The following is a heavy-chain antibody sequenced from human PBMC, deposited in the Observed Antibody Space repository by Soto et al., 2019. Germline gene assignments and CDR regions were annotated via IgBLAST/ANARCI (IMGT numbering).Heavy chain of an antibody. CDR1: GFTFSNYC. D-gene: IGHD2-21*01. CDR3: ARAAIAVIGY. V-gene: IGHV3-74*01. Sequence: EVHLVESGGGLVQPGGSLRLSCAASGFTFSNYCMHWVRQAPGKGLVWVSCIKSDGSCTNYADSVKGRFTISRDNAKSTLYLQMNSLRAEDTAVYSCARAAIAVIGYWGQGTLVTVSS. J-gene: IGHJ4*02. CDR2: IKSDGSCT.